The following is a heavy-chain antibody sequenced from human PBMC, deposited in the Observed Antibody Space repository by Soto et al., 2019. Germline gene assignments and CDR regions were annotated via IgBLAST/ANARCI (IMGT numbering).Heavy chain of an antibody. CDR2: ITITGDTT. J-gene: IGHJ4*02. Sequence: EVQLVESEGGLVQPGGSLRLSCEASGFIFTTSDMSWVRQAPGKGLEWISSITITGDTTHYADSVKGRFTISRDNSRNRVYLQMNSLGVDSPAVYYVAKGGGGDHGYWGQGTLVAVSS. D-gene: IGHD2-21*02. V-gene: IGHV3-23*04. CDR3: AKGGGGDHGY. CDR1: GFIFTTSD.